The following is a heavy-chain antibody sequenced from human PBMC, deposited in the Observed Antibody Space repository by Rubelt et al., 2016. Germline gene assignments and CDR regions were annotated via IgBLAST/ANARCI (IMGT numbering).Heavy chain of an antibody. J-gene: IGHJ4*02. CDR2: IYPTGNT. Sequence: QLQLQESGPGLVKPSGTLSLTCIVSGVSISTTNYYWGWFRQPPGKGLEWIASIYPTGNTHYNESLKSRVAISVDTSKNQFALKLSVVTAADTAVYYCARDNFYDSPHWGQGTLVTVSS. D-gene: IGHD3-22*01. CDR1: GVSISTTNYY. V-gene: IGHV4-39*07. CDR3: ARDNFYDSPH.